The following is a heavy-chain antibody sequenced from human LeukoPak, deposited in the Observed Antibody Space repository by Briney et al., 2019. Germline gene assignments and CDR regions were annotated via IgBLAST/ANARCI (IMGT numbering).Heavy chain of an antibody. J-gene: IGHJ6*03. D-gene: IGHD3-22*01. V-gene: IGHV4-59*08. CDR3: SRLSSDHYETSNYFYYMDV. CDR1: GGSIGDYY. CDR2: ISYTGST. Sequence: PSETLSLTCSVSGGSIGDYYWTWVRQPPGKGLEWIGYISYTGSTSYYPSLKSRVTISIDTYRKKFSLELTSVTAADTAVYYCSRLSSDHYETSNYFYYMDVWGKGTTVTVSS.